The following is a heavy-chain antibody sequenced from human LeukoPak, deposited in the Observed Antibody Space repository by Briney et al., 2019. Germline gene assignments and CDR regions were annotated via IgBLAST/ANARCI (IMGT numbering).Heavy chain of an antibody. CDR1: GFTFSSYS. CDR3: TRDYYDILTGYRQGYYMDV. Sequence: PGGSLRLSCAASGFTFSSYSMNWVRQAPGKGLEWVGFIRSKAYGGTTEYAASVKGRFTISRDDSKSIAYLQMNSLKTEDTAVYYCTRDYYDILTGYRQGYYMDVWGKGTTVTISS. CDR2: IRSKAYGGTT. J-gene: IGHJ6*03. V-gene: IGHV3-49*04. D-gene: IGHD3-9*01.